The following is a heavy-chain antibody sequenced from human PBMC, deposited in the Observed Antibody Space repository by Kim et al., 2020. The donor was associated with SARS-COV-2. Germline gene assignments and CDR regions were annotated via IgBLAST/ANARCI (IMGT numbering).Heavy chain of an antibody. V-gene: IGHV5-10-1*01. CDR3: ARNPFSMDGSGSYYIIRLRWGDYYGMDV. D-gene: IGHD3-10*01. CDR2: IDPSDSYT. Sequence: GESLKISCKGSGYSFTSYWISWVRQMPGKGLEWMGRIDPSDSYTNYSPSFQGHVTISADKSISTAYLQWSSLKASDTAMYYCARNPFSMDGSGSYYIIRLRWGDYYGMDVWGQGTTVTVSS. J-gene: IGHJ6*02. CDR1: GYSFTSYW.